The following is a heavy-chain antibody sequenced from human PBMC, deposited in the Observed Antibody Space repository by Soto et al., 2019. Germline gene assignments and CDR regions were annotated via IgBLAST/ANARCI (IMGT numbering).Heavy chain of an antibody. D-gene: IGHD3-10*01. CDR1: GYSVSSNSAA. J-gene: IGHJ6*02. CDR3: ARESGSGSYYSYYGMDV. V-gene: IGHV6-1*01. CDR2: TYYSAKWYN. Sequence: PXQTLSLPSAISGYSVSSNSAAWNLIRQPPSRGLEWLGRTYYSAKWYNDYAVSVKSRITINPDTSKNQFSLQLNSVTPEDTAVYYCARESGSGSYYSYYGMDVLGQGTTVTVSS.